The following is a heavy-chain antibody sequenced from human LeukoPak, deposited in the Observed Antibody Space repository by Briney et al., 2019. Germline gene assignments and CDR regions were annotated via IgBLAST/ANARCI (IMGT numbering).Heavy chain of an antibody. Sequence: GSLRLSCAASGFTFSSYGMHWVRQAPGKGLEWVAVIWYDGSNKYYADSVKGRFTISRDNSKNTLYLQMNSLRAEDTAVYYCARVSGSGWYYFDHWGQGTLVTVSS. CDR3: ARVSGSGWYYFDH. V-gene: IGHV3-33*08. D-gene: IGHD6-19*01. CDR1: GFTFSSYG. CDR2: IWYDGSNK. J-gene: IGHJ4*02.